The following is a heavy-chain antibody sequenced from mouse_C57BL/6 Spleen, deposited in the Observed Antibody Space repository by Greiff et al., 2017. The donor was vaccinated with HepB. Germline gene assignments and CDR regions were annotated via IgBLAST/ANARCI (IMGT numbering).Heavy chain of an antibody. CDR3: ARAITTVVATPVYFDY. V-gene: IGHV1-52*01. CDR2: IDPSDSET. CDR1: GYTFTSYW. D-gene: IGHD1-1*01. J-gene: IGHJ2*01. Sequence: VQLQQPGAELVRPGSSVKLSCKASGYTFTSYWMHWVKQRPIQGLEWIGNIDPSDSETHYNQKFKDKATLTVDKSSSTAYMQLSSLTSEDSAVYYCARAITTVVATPVYFDYWGQGTTLTVSS.